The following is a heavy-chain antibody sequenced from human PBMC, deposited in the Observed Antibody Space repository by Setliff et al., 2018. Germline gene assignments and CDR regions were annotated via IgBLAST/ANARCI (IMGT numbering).Heavy chain of an antibody. J-gene: IGHJ5*02. D-gene: IGHD3-22*01. CDR1: GGSISSHY. CDR3: ARSYDSSASNWFDP. V-gene: IGHV4-59*11. CDR2: IYYSGST. Sequence: SETLSLTCTVSGGSISSHYWSWIRQPPGKGLEWIGSIYYSGSTNYNPSLKSRVTMSVDTSKTHFSLTLSSVTAADTAVYYCARSYDSSASNWFDPWGRGTLVTVSS.